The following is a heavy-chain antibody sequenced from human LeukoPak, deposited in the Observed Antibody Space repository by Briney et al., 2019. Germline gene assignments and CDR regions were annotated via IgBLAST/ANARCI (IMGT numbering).Heavy chain of an antibody. D-gene: IGHD5-12*01. V-gene: IGHV3-7*03. CDR3: ARARGGYDFDY. J-gene: IGHJ4*02. CDR2: IKQDGSEK. Sequence: GGSLRLSCVASRFQFSSYAMSWVRQAPGKGLEWVANIKQDGSEKYYVDSVKGRFTISRDNAKNSLYLQLNSLRAEDTAVYYCARARGGYDFDYWGQGTLVTVSS. CDR1: RFQFSSYA.